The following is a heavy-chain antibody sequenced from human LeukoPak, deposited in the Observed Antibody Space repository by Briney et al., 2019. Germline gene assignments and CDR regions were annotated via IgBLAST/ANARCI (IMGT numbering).Heavy chain of an antibody. V-gene: IGHV3-23*01. Sequence: PGGSLRLSCAASGFTFSSYAMGWVRQAPGKGLEWVSAISGSGGSTYYADSVKGRFTISRDNSKNTLYLQMNSLRAEDTAVYYWAKDDPYCGGDCYSPLHFDYWGQGTLVTVSS. CDR3: AKDDPYCGGDCYSPLHFDY. D-gene: IGHD2-21*02. CDR2: ISGSGGST. J-gene: IGHJ4*02. CDR1: GFTFSSYA.